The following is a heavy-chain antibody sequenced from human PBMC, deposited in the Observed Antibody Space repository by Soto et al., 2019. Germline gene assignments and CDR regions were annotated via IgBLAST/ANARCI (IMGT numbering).Heavy chain of an antibody. J-gene: IGHJ5*02. Sequence: SETLSLTCTVSDGSISSGGYYWSWIRQHPGKGLEWIGDINYSGSTNYNPSLKSRVTISVDTSKNQFSLKLSSVTAADTAVYYCAIPDYNFWSGYYPRASNWFDPWGQGTLVTVSS. CDR1: DGSISSGGYY. CDR3: AIPDYNFWSGYYPRASNWFDP. CDR2: INYSGST. D-gene: IGHD3-3*01. V-gene: IGHV4-31*03.